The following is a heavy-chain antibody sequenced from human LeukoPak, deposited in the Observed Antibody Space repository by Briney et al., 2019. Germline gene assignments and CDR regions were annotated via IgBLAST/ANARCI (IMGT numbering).Heavy chain of an antibody. Sequence: ASVKVSCKASGYIFTDYYIHWVRQAPGQGLEWVGRITPSVDTTNYAQKFRDRVTMTRDTSTSTVYMELSSLRSEDTAVYHCVREESGGYFDYWGQGTLVTVSS. J-gene: IGHJ4*02. CDR2: ITPSVDTT. CDR3: VREESGGYFDY. D-gene: IGHD2-8*02. V-gene: IGHV1-46*01. CDR1: GYIFTDYY.